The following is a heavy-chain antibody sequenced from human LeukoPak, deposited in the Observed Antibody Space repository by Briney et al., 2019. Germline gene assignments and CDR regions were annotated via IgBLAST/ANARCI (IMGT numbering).Heavy chain of an antibody. CDR2: IYTSGST. J-gene: IGHJ4*02. D-gene: IGHD3-22*01. CDR3: ARVTGYYDSSNFDY. CDR1: GGSISSYY. Sequence: SETLSLTCTVSGGSISSYYWSWIRQPAGKGLEWIGRIYTSGSTNYNPSLKSRVTMSVDTSKNQFSLKLSSVTAADTAVYYCARVTGYYDSSNFDYWGQGTLVTVSS. V-gene: IGHV4-4*07.